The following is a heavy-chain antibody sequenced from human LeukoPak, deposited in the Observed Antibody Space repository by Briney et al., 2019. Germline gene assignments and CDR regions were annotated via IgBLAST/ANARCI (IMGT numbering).Heavy chain of an antibody. CDR1: GGTFSSYA. V-gene: IGHV1-69*05. CDR2: IIPIFGTA. CDR3: ARGLYYYDSSGYDYYYMDV. D-gene: IGHD3-22*01. Sequence: ASVKVSCKASGGTFSSYAISWVRQAPGQGLEWMGGIIPIFGTANYAQKFQGRVTITTDGSTSTAYMELSSLRSEDTAVYYCARGLYYYDSSGYDYYYMDVWGKGTTVTVSS. J-gene: IGHJ6*03.